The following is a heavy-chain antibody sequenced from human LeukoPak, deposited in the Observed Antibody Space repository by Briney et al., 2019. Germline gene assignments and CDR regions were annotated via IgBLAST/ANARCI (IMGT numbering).Heavy chain of an antibody. D-gene: IGHD2-21*02. J-gene: IGHJ5*02. V-gene: IGHV4-38-2*02. Sequence: PSETLSLTCTVSGYSISSGYYWGWIRQPPGKGLEWIGSIYHIGSTYYNPSLKSRVTISVDTSKTQFSLKLSSVTAADTAVYYCARVTARLGWFNPWGQGTLVTVSS. CDR2: IYHIGST. CDR1: GYSISSGYY. CDR3: ARVTARLGWFNP.